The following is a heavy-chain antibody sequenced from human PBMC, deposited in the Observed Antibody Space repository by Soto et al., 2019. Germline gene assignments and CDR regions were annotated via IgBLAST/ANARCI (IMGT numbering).Heavy chain of an antibody. CDR3: AKRGYYYDSSGYYYFDY. D-gene: IGHD3-22*01. CDR1: GFTFSSYA. V-gene: IGHV3-23*01. Sequence: PGGSLRLSCAASGFTFSSYAMSWVRQAPGKGLEWVSAISGSGGSTYYADSVKGRFTISRDNSKNTLYLQMNSLRAEDTAVYYCAKRGYYYDSSGYYYFDYWGQGTLVTVSS. CDR2: ISGSGGST. J-gene: IGHJ4*02.